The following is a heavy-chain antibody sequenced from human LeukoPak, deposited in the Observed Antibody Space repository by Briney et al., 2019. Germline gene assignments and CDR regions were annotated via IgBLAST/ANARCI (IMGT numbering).Heavy chain of an antibody. V-gene: IGHV3-23*01. CDR1: GFTFSSYA. D-gene: IGHD3-10*01. Sequence: GGSLRLSCAASGFTFSSYAMSWVRQAPGKGLEWVPAISGSGGSTYYADSVKGRFTISRDNSKNTLYLQMNSLRAEDTAVYYCAKDELWFGESPFDPWGQGTLVTVSS. CDR2: ISGSGGST. J-gene: IGHJ5*02. CDR3: AKDELWFGESPFDP.